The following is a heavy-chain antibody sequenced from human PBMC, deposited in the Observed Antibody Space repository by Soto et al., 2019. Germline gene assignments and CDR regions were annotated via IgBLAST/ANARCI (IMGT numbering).Heavy chain of an antibody. D-gene: IGHD2-15*01. CDR3: AREGYCSSGSCALYSHDYFGMDV. V-gene: IGHV1-18*01. CDR2: ISAYNGNT. J-gene: IGHJ6*02. Sequence: QVQLVQSGAEVKKPGASVKVSCKASGYTFIRYGISWVRQAPGQGLEWMGWISAYNGNTKYAQKFQGRVTMTTDTSTSTGYMELRSLTSDDTAVYYCAREGYCSSGSCALYSHDYFGMDVWGQGTTVTVSS. CDR1: GYTFIRYG.